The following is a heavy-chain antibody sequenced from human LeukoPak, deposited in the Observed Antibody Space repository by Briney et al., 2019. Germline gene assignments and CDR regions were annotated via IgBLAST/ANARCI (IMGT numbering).Heavy chain of an antibody. CDR3: AKGVSIAAAGNDAFDI. J-gene: IGHJ3*02. CDR1: GFTFSSYA. V-gene: IGHV3-30-3*01. CDR2: ISYDGSNK. Sequence: GGSLRLSCAASGFTFSSYAMHWVRQAPGKGLEWVAVISYDGSNKYYADSVKGRFTISRDNSKNTLYLQMNSLRAEDTAVYYCAKGVSIAAAGNDAFDIWGQGTMVTVSS. D-gene: IGHD6-13*01.